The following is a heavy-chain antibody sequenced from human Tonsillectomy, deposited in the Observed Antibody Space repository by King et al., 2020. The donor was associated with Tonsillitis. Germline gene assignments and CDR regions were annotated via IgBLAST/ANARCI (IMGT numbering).Heavy chain of an antibody. D-gene: IGHD7-27*01. J-gene: IGHJ4*02. CDR2: IYSGGSRT. CDR1: GFTFSSYA. CDR3: AKDLTGGFDY. V-gene: IGHV3-23*03. Sequence: DVQLVESGGDLVQPGGSLRLSCAASGFTFSSYAMSWVRQAPGKGLEWVSVIYSGGSRTYYVDSVKGRFTISRDNSKNTLYLQMNSLRAEDTAVYYCAKDLTGGFDYWGQGTLVTVSS.